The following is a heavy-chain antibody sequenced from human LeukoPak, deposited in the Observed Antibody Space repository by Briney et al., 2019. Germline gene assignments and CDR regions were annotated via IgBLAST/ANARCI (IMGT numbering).Heavy chain of an antibody. CDR2: ISWNSGSI. J-gene: IGHJ6*03. CDR3: ARRGPSGYRYMDV. CDR1: GFTFDDYA. D-gene: IGHD5-18*01. Sequence: GRSLRLSCAASGFTFDDYAMHWVRQAPGKGLEWVSGISWNSGSIGYADSVKGRFTISRDNAKNSLYLQMNSLRAEDTAVYYCARRGPSGYRYMDVWGKGTTVTVSS. V-gene: IGHV3-9*01.